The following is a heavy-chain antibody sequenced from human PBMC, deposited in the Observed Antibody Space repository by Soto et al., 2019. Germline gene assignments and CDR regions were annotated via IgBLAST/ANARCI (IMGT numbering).Heavy chain of an antibody. D-gene: IGHD6-13*01. CDR1: GFTFSSYW. V-gene: IGHV3-74*01. CDR2: INSDGSST. CDR3: ARLGYSSSWYSAYYYYYGMDV. Sequence: EVQLVESGGGLVQPGGSLRLSCAASGFTFSSYWMHWVRQAPGKGLVWVSRINSDGSSTSYADSVKGRFTISRDNAKNTLYLQMNSLRAEDTAVYYCARLGYSSSWYSAYYYYYGMDVWGQGTTLTVSS. J-gene: IGHJ6*02.